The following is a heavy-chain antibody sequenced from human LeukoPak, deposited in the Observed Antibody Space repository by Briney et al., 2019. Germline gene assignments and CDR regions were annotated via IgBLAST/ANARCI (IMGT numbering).Heavy chain of an antibody. CDR2: INTNTGNP. CDR1: GYTFTSYA. Sequence: GASVKVSCKASGYTFTSYAMNWVRQAPGQGLEWMGWINTNTGNPTYAQGFTGRFVFSLDTSVSTAYLQISSLRPDDTAVYYCSREGVDLGVARRIYGMDVWGQGTTVTVSS. J-gene: IGHJ6*02. CDR3: SREGVDLGVARRIYGMDV. D-gene: IGHD2-15*01. V-gene: IGHV7-4-1*02.